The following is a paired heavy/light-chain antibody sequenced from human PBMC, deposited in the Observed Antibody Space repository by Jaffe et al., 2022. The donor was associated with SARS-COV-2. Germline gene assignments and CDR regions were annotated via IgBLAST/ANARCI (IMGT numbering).Heavy chain of an antibody. CDR1: EFTFSNHW. CDR3: AGDKRGYINYNYVNWFDP. Sequence: EVQLVESGGGLVQPGGSLRLACAASEFTFSNHWMHWVRQAPGKGLVWVSHINSDGSTTNYADSVKGRFTISRDNAKNTLYLQMNSLRTEDTAVYYCAGDKRGYINYNYVNWFDPWGQGTLVTVSS. J-gene: IGHJ5*02. CDR2: INSDGSTT. D-gene: IGHD4-4*01. V-gene: IGHV3-74*01.
Light chain of an antibody. CDR1: QSISSY. CDR3: QQSYSSLIT. CDR2: AAS. J-gene: IGKJ4*01. V-gene: IGKV1-39*01. Sequence: DIQMTQSPSSLSASVGDRVTITCRASQSISSYLNWYQQKTGKAPKLLIYAASSLQSGVPSRFSGSGSGTDFTLTISSLQPEDFATYYCQQSYSSLITFGGGTKVEIK.